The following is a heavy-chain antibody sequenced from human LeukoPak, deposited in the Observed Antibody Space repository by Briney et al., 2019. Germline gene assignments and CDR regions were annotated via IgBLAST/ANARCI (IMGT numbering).Heavy chain of an antibody. V-gene: IGHV1-69*04. Sequence: ASVKVSRKASGGTFSSYAISWVRQAPGQGLEWMGRIIPILGIANYAQKFQGRVTITADKSTSTAYMELSSLRSEDTAVYYCARGGDTYYYDSSGPKFDYWGQGTLVTVSS. CDR3: ARGGDTYYYDSSGPKFDY. CDR2: IIPILGIA. CDR1: GGTFSSYA. D-gene: IGHD3-22*01. J-gene: IGHJ4*02.